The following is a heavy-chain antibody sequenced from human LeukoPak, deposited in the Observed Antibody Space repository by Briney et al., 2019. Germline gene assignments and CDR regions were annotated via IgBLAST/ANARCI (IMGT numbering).Heavy chain of an antibody. D-gene: IGHD6-19*01. Sequence: ASVTVSFKASGYTFTSYDIHWVRQATGQGLEWMGWMNPNSGNTGYAQKFQGRVTMTRNTSISTAYMELSSLRSEDTAVYYCARGPRYSSGWYGADYWGQGTLVTVSS. J-gene: IGHJ4*02. CDR2: MNPNSGNT. V-gene: IGHV1-8*01. CDR1: GYTFTSYD. CDR3: ARGPRYSSGWYGADY.